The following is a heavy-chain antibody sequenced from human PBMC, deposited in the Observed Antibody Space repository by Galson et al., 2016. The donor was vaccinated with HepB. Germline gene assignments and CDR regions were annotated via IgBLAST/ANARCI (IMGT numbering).Heavy chain of an antibody. D-gene: IGHD4-17*01. V-gene: IGHV3-30*03. CDR1: GFSFSTYA. CDR2: ISYDGSYS. J-gene: IGHJ6*02. CDR3: AREGYGDFDQIPNYYYYGLDV. Sequence: SLRLSCAASGFSFSTYAMHWVRQAPGKGLEWVALISYDGSYSSYADSVKGRFTISRDNAKNSLYLQMNSLRGEDTAVYYCAREGYGDFDQIPNYYYYGLDVWGQGTTVTVSS.